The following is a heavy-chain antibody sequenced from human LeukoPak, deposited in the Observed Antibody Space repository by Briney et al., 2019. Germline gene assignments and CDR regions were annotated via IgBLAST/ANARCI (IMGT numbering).Heavy chain of an antibody. CDR3: ARGVAAAGYYYYYYYMDV. D-gene: IGHD6-13*01. CDR1: GYTFSNND. CDR2: MNPISGNT. J-gene: IGHJ6*03. V-gene: IGHV1-8*03. Sequence: ASVKVSCKASGYTFSNNDINWVRQATGQGLEWMGRMNPISGNTGYAQKFQGRVTITRNTSITTAYMELSSLRSEDTAVYYCARGVAAAGYYYYYYYMDVWGKGTTVTVSS.